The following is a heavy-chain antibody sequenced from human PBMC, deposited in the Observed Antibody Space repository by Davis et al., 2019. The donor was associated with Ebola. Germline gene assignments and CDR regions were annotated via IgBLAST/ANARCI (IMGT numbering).Heavy chain of an antibody. CDR1: GFTFSNAW. CDR2: IKSKTDGGTT. J-gene: IGHJ4*02. V-gene: IGHV3-15*01. Sequence: GESLKISCAASGFTFSNAWMSWVRQAPGKGLEWVGRIKSKTDGGTTDYAAPVKGRFTISRDDSKNTLYLQMNSLKTEDTAVYYCTTDLWFGEVLPFDYWGQGTLVTVSS. D-gene: IGHD3-10*01. CDR3: TTDLWFGEVLPFDY.